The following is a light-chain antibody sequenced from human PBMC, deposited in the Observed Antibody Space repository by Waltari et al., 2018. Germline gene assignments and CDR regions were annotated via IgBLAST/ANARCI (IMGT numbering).Light chain of an antibody. CDR1: QRISKY. V-gene: IGKV3-20*01. Sequence: EIVLTQSPGTLSLSTGERATLYCRASQRISKYLVWYQQKPGQAPRLLSYEATIRATGIPDRFSGIGCGTDFSLVISRLEPEDFALYYCQKYEALPATFGQGTKVEIK. CDR2: EAT. CDR3: QKYEALPAT. J-gene: IGKJ1*01.